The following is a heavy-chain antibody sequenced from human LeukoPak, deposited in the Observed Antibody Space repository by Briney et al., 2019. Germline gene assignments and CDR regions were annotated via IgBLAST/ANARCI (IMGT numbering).Heavy chain of an antibody. CDR2: ISSGSSYI. Sequence: PGGSLRLSCAASGFTFTSYSMNWVRRAPGKGLEWVSSISSGSSYIYYADSVKGRFTISRDNAKNSLYLQMNSLRDEDSAVYYCARYSASGFDYWGQGTLVTVSS. CDR1: GFTFTSYS. D-gene: IGHD4-11*01. V-gene: IGHV3-21*01. CDR3: ARYSASGFDY. J-gene: IGHJ4*02.